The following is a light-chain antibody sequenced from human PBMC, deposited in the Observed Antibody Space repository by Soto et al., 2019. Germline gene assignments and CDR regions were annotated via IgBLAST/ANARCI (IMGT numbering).Light chain of an antibody. J-gene: IGLJ1*01. CDR3: CSYAGSSTFV. CDR1: SSDVGSYNL. Sequence: QSVLTQPASVSGSPGQSITISCTGTSSDVGSYNLVSWYQQHPGKAPKLMIYEVSKPPAGVSSRFSGSKSGNPASLTISGLQAEDEAYYYCCSYAGSSTFVFGTGTKLTVL. V-gene: IGLV2-23*02. CDR2: EVS.